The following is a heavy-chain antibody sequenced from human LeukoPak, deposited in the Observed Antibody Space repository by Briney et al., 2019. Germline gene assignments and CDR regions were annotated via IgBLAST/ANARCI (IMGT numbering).Heavy chain of an antibody. Sequence: GGSLRLSCAASGFTFSSYAMAWVRQAPGKGLEWVSAISGSGGSTYYADSVKGRFTISRDNSKNTLFLQMNSLRAEDTAVYFCGKAKWEISYYGMDVWGQGTTVTVSS. V-gene: IGHV3-23*01. CDR2: ISGSGGST. CDR1: GFTFSSYA. J-gene: IGHJ6*02. D-gene: IGHD1-26*01. CDR3: GKAKWEISYYGMDV.